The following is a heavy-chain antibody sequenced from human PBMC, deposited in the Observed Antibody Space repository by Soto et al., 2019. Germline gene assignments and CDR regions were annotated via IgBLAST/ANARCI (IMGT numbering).Heavy chain of an antibody. CDR1: GYPFTSNA. Sequence: QVQLVQSGPERKKPGAQLKFSSKASGYPFTSNALHWVRQAPGQRLEWMGWINAGNGNTKYSQKFQGRVAITRDTSASTAYMELSSLRSEDTAVYYCARGSGYYYWDDYWGQGTLVTVSS. D-gene: IGHD3-22*01. J-gene: IGHJ4*02. CDR3: ARGSGYYYWDDY. V-gene: IGHV1-3*01. CDR2: INAGNGNT.